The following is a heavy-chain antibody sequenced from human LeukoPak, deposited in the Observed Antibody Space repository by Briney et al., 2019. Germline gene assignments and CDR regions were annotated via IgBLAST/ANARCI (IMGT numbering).Heavy chain of an antibody. CDR1: GFTFSSYG. J-gene: IGHJ6*03. CDR3: AKIWGWALLSGYYYMDV. Sequence: PGGSLRLSCAASGFTFSSYGMHWVRQAPGKGLEWVAFIRFSGGFTYSPDSVTGRFTISRANSKITLYLQMNSLRVEDTAVYYCAKIWGWALLSGYYYMDVWGKGTTVTVSS. CDR2: IRFSGGFT. D-gene: IGHD2-21*01. V-gene: IGHV3-30*02.